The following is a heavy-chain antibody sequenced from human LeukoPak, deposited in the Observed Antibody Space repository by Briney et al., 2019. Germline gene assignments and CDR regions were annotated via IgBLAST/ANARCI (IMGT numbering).Heavy chain of an antibody. CDR2: INTDGSST. CDR3: ARKYGGYADY. D-gene: IGHD5-12*01. CDR1: GFTFGRYW. V-gene: IGHV3-74*01. Sequence: GGSLRLSCAASGFTFGRYWMHWVRQAPGKGLVWVSRINTDGSSTSYADSVKGRFTISRDNAKNSLYLQMNSLRDEDTAVYYCARKYGGYADYWGQGTLVTVSS. J-gene: IGHJ4*02.